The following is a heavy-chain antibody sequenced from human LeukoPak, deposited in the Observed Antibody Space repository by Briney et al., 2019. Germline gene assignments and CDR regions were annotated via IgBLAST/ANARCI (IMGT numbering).Heavy chain of an antibody. V-gene: IGHV3-21*01. Sequence: GGSLRLSCAASGFTFSSYSMNWVRQAPGKGLEWVSSISSSSSYIYYADSVKGRFTISRDNAKNSLYLQMNSLRAEDTAVYYCASECSGGSCYLFAVGGSSNYWGQGTLVTVPS. CDR2: ISSSSSYI. J-gene: IGHJ4*02. D-gene: IGHD2-15*01. CDR3: ASECSGGSCYLFAVGGSSNY. CDR1: GFTFSSYS.